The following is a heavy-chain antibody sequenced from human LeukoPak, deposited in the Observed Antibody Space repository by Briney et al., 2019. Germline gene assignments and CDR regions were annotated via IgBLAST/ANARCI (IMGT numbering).Heavy chain of an antibody. CDR1: GFTFSSYA. V-gene: IGHV3-64*04. CDR2: ISSNGGST. Sequence: PGGSLRLSCSASGFTFSSYAMHWVRQAPGKGLEYVSAISSNGGSTYYADSVKGRFTISRDNSKDTLYLQMNSLRAEDTAVYYCAKRGYDLEGPFDYWGQGTLVTVSS. J-gene: IGHJ4*02. CDR3: AKRGYDLEGPFDY. D-gene: IGHD5-12*01.